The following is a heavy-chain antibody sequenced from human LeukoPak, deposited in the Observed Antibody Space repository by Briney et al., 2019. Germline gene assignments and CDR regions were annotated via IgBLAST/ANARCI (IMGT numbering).Heavy chain of an antibody. J-gene: IGHJ4*02. Sequence: SETLSLTCAVSGGSISTGVYYWSWIRQHPGKGLEWIGYIFHNGITYYNPSLKSRVTISVDTSKNQFSLKMSSVTAADTAVYYCARYYYGSGSYPYFDYWGQGTLASVSS. CDR1: GGSISTGVYY. CDR3: ARYYYGSGSYPYFDY. D-gene: IGHD3-10*01. V-gene: IGHV4-31*11. CDR2: IFHNGIT.